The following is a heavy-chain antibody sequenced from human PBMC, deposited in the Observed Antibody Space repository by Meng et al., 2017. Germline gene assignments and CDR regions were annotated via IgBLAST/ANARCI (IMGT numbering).Heavy chain of an antibody. D-gene: IGHD6-6*01. CDR3: ARRGIAARPFYY. CDR2: INHSGST. Sequence: QVQLQQVGAGLLKPSETLSLTCAGYGGSFSGYYWSWIRQPPGKGLEWIGEINHSGSTNYNPSLKSRVTISVDTSKNQFSLKLSSVTAADTAVYYCARRGIAARPFYYWGQGTLVTVSS. CDR1: GGSFSGYY. V-gene: IGHV4-34*01. J-gene: IGHJ4*02.